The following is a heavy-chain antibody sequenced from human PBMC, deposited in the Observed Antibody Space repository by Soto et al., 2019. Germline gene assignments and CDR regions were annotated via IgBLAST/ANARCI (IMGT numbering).Heavy chain of an antibody. D-gene: IGHD3-3*01. CDR1: GGSISSSSYY. CDR2: IYYSGST. CDR3: ARYAGDFWSGYHIGGLDY. V-gene: IGHV4-39*01. Sequence: QLQLQESGPGLVKPSETLSLTCTVSGGSISSSSYYWGWIRQPPGKGLEWIGSIYYSGSTYYNPSLKSRVTISVDTSKNQFSLKLSSVTAADTAVYYCARYAGDFWSGYHIGGLDYWGQGTLVTVSS. J-gene: IGHJ4*02.